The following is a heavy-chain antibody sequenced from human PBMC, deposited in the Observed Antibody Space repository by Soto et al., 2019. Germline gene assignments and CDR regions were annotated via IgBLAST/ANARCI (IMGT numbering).Heavy chain of an antibody. CDR3: ARDMRPCCTHYFDP. D-gene: IGHD2-15*01. J-gene: IGHJ5*02. V-gene: IGHV4-59*01. Sequence: SETLSLTCIVSGGSITPYHWSRIQQFPGKGLEWTAHTSYTGDTNNNPLLKSRVAISMDSSKNLLSLKLTSMTAADTAVYYCARDMRPCCTHYFDPWGQGTLVTVSS. CDR1: GGSITPYH. CDR2: TSYTGDT.